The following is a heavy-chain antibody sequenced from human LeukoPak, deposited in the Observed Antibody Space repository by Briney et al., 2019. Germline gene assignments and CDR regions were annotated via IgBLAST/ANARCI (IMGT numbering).Heavy chain of an antibody. V-gene: IGHV1-46*01. CDR1: GYTFTSYY. Sequence: ASVKVSCKASGYTFTSYYMHWVRQAPGQGLEWMGIINPSGGSTSYAQKFQGRVTMTRDTSTSTVYMELSSLRSEDTAVYYCASPRLGYCSSTSCYTAGQRTDVYYYYGMDVRGQGTTVTVSS. CDR2: INPSGGST. D-gene: IGHD2-2*02. CDR3: ASPRLGYCSSTSCYTAGQRTDVYYYYGMDV. J-gene: IGHJ6*02.